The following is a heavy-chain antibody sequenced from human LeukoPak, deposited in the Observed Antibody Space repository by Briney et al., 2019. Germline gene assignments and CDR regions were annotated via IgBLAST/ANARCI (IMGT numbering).Heavy chain of an antibody. J-gene: IGHJ4*02. CDR2: INHSGST. Sequence: PSETLSLTCAVYGGSFSGYYWSWIRQPPGKGLEWIGEINHSGSTNYNPSLKSRVTISVDTSKNQFSLKLSSVTAADTAVYYCARGRSGYVVWGQGTLVTVSS. CDR1: GGSFSGYY. CDR3: ARGRSGYVV. V-gene: IGHV4-34*01. D-gene: IGHD5-12*01.